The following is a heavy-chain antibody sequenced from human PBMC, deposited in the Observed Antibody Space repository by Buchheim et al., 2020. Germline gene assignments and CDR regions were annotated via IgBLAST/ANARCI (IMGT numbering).Heavy chain of an antibody. V-gene: IGHV3-23*04. CDR3: GKESLSRGWYTIEH. D-gene: IGHD6-19*01. CDR1: GFSLTTYG. Sequence: DVQLVESGGGLVQPEGSLRLSCAASGFSLTTYGMSWVRQAPGKGLEWVSAINGDATYYADSVKGRFTTTIARAKNTGNLQVNSLRADDTAVYYCGKESLSRGWYTIEHWGQGTL. J-gene: IGHJ4*02. CDR2: INGDAT.